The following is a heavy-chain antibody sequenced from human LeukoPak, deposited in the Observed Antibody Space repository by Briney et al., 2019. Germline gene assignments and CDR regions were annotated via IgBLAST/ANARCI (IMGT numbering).Heavy chain of an antibody. D-gene: IGHD1-1*01. V-gene: IGHV3-7*01. Sequence: GGSLRLSCAASGFTFSTYYMTWVRQAPGKGLEWVANINQDGSEKYYVDSVKGRFTISRDNAKNTLYLQMNSLRAEDTAVYYCARKRSTGFDYWGQGTLVTVSP. CDR2: INQDGSEK. CDR1: GFTFSTYY. CDR3: ARKRSTGFDY. J-gene: IGHJ4*02.